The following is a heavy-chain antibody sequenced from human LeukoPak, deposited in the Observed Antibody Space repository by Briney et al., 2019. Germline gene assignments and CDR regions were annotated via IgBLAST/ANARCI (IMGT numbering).Heavy chain of an antibody. Sequence: SETLSLTCTVSGGSINSYYWTWIRQPPGKGLEWIGYIYYSGSTHYNPSLNSRVTISMDTSKNHFSLKLSSVTAADTAIYYCARTSRHFYGSGSNLTPWPADMDVWGQGAKVTVSS. D-gene: IGHD3-10*01. CDR3: ARTSRHFYGSGSNLTPWPADMDV. CDR1: GGSINSYY. V-gene: IGHV4-59*01. CDR2: IYYSGST. J-gene: IGHJ6*02.